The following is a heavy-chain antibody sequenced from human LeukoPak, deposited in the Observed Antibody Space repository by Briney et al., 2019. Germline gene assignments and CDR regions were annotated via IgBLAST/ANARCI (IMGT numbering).Heavy chain of an antibody. CDR2: IKKDGSET. V-gene: IGHV3-7*03. CDR3: ARGRYSGTTYYFDY. CDR1: GFTFSTSW. D-gene: IGHD5-12*01. J-gene: IGHJ4*02. Sequence: GGSLRLSCAASGFTFSTSWMSWVRQVPGKGLEWVVNIKKDGSETYYVDSVKGRFTISRDNAKNSLYLQMNSLRAEDTAMYYCARGRYSGTTYYFDYWGQGTLVTVSS.